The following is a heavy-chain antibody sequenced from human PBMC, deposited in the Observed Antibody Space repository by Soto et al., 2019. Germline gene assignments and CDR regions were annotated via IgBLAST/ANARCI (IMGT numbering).Heavy chain of an antibody. CDR2: ISAYNDNP. J-gene: IGHJ4*02. Sequence: QVQLVQSGAEVKKPGASVKVSCKASGYTFTNYGISWVRQAPGQGLEWMGWISAYNDNPHYAQKLQGRVTMTTDTSTITAYMELRSLRADDTAVYSCARSSGSGYYALSYWGQGTLVTVSS. V-gene: IGHV1-18*01. D-gene: IGHD3-22*01. CDR1: GYTFTNYG. CDR3: ARSSGSGYYALSY.